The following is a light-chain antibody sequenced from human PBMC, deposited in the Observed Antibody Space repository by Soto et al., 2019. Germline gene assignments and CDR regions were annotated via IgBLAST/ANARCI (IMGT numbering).Light chain of an antibody. V-gene: IGLV2-23*02. CDR1: SSDVGGYNL. Sequence: QSALTQPASVSGSPGQSITISCTGTSSDVGGYNLVSWYQQHPGKAPKLMIYEVSKRPSGVSNRFSGSKSGNTASLTISGLQAEDEADYYCCSYAVFGTGTKVTVL. CDR2: EVS. J-gene: IGLJ1*01. CDR3: CSYAV.